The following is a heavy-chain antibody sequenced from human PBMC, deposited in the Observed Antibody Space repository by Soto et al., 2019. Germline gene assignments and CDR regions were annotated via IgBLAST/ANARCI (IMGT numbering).Heavy chain of an antibody. CDR2: IYPDDSDI. D-gene: IGHD4-17*01. CDR1: GYTFINYW. Sequence: PGESLKISCKGSGYTFINYWIGWVRQMPGKGLEWMGIIYPDDSDIRYSPSFQGQVTISADKSLSTAYLQWNSLRASDTAIYYCARYLLGVTTPYFDYWGQGTLVTVSS. J-gene: IGHJ4*02. CDR3: ARYLLGVTTPYFDY. V-gene: IGHV5-51*01.